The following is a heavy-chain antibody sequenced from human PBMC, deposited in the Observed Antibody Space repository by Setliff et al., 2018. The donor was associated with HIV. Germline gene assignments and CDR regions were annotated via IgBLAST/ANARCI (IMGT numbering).Heavy chain of an antibody. J-gene: IGHJ3*02. CDR1: GGSISSYY. Sequence: SETLSLTCHRRVSGGSISSYYWSWIRQPAGKGLEWIGRIYTSGSTNYNPSLKSRVTMSVDTSKNQFSLKLSSVTAADTAVYYCARVGQQQLVLNDAFDIWGQGTMVTVSS. V-gene: IGHV4-4*07. D-gene: IGHD6-13*01. CDR2: IYTSGST. CDR3: ARVGQQQLVLNDAFDI.